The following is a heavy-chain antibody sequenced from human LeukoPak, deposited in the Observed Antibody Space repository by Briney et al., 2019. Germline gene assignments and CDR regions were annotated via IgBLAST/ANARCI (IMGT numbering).Heavy chain of an antibody. CDR2: ISGNGGST. V-gene: IGHV3-23*01. J-gene: IGHJ4*02. CDR3: AKERGYTYGYEFDY. D-gene: IGHD5-18*01. Sequence: GGSLRLSCAASGFTFSSYAMSWVRQAPGKGLEWVSAISGNGGSTYYADSVKGRFTISRDNSKNLLYLQLNSLRAEDTAIYYCAKERGYTYGYEFDYWGQGTLVTVSS. CDR1: GFTFSSYA.